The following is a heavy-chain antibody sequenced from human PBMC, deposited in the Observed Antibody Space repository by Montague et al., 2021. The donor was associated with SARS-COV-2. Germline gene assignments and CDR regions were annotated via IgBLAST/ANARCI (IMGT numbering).Heavy chain of an antibody. J-gene: IGHJ6*02. V-gene: IGHV4-59*08. CDR2: IYYSGST. Sequence: SETLSLTCSVSGDSISNYSWSWIRQSPGKGLEWIGYIYYSGSTNYNPSLTSRVTISVDTSKNQVSLKLTSVTAADTAVYYCARHLRVTTVTSHMYHYAMDVWGLGTTVTVSS. CDR3: ARHLRVTTVTSHMYHYAMDV. CDR1: GDSISNYS. D-gene: IGHD4-11*01.